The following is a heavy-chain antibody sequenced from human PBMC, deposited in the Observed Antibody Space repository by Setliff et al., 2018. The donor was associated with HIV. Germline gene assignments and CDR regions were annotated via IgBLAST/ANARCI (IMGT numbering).Heavy chain of an antibody. J-gene: IGHJ6*03. D-gene: IGHD3-10*01. CDR1: GFSFSDYF. V-gene: IGHV3-11*01. Sequence: KAGGSLRLSCAVSGFSFSDYFMTWIRQAPGKGLEWVSYISGSGGVMAYADSVKGRFTISRDNAKNSMYLQMNSLRVEDTATYYCARARGSVGYYGSGTTYHMDVWGKGTTVTV. CDR3: ARARGSVGYYGSGTTYHMDV. CDR2: ISGSGGVM.